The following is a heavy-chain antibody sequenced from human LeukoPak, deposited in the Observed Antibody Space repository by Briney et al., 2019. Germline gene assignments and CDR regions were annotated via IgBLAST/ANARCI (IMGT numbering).Heavy chain of an antibody. Sequence: GGSLRLSCAASGFTFSDYWMHWVRQAPGKGLVWVSRISSDGSRVTYADSVKGRFTISRDNAKNTLYLQMNSLRAEDTAVYYCARGYYYFDYWGQGTLVTVSS. CDR3: ARGYYYFDY. CDR1: GFTFSDYW. V-gene: IGHV3-74*01. CDR2: ISSDGSRV. J-gene: IGHJ4*02. D-gene: IGHD1-14*01.